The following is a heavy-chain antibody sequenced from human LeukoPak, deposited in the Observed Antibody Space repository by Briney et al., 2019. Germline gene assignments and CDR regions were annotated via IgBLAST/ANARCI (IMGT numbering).Heavy chain of an antibody. D-gene: IGHD3-22*01. J-gene: IGHJ4*02. CDR3: SRDRVSGDSSGPGGY. V-gene: IGHV3-74*01. CDR2: INSDGSST. CDR1: GFTFSSYW. Sequence: GGSLRLSCAASGFTFSSYWMHWVRQAPGKGPERVSRINSDGSSTSYADSVKGRFTISRDNAKNTVYLQMNSLRAEDTAVYYCSRDRVSGDSSGPGGYWGQGTLVTVSS.